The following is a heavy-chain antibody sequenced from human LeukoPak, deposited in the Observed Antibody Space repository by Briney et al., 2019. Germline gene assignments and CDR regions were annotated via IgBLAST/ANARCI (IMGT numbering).Heavy chain of an antibody. V-gene: IGHV3-7*03. CDR2: IKQDGSER. CDR1: GFTFSSYW. D-gene: IGHD6-19*01. CDR3: ATGAGCGY. Sequence: GGSLRLSCAASGFTFSSYWMTWVRQAPGKGLEWVANIKQDGSERNYVASVKGRFTISRDNAKNSLYLQMNTLRDEDTAVYYCATGAGCGYWGQGTLVTVSS. J-gene: IGHJ4*02.